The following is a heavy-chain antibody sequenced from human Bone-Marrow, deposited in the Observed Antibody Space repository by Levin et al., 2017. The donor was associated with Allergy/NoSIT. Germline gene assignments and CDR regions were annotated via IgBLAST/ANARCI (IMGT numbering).Heavy chain of an antibody. J-gene: IGHJ6*02. D-gene: IGHD6-19*01. CDR1: GGSVSSGSYY. CDR2: IYYSGST. CDR3: ALGVRYSSGWYYYYYGMDV. V-gene: IGHV4-61*01. Sequence: SETLSLTCTVSGGSVSSGSYYWSWIRQPPGKGLEWIGYIYYSGSTNYNPSLKSRVTISVDTSKNQFSLKLSSVTAADTAVYYCALGVRYSSGWYYYYYGMDVWGQGTTVTVSS.